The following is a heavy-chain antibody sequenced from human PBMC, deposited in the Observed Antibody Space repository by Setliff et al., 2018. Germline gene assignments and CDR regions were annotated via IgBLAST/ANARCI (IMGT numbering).Heavy chain of an antibody. CDR1: GYSISSGYY. D-gene: IGHD4-17*01. CDR3: ARQIDYGDFQYFDY. CDR2: IYHSGST. J-gene: IGHJ4*02. Sequence: SETLSLTCAVSGYSISSGYYWGWIRQPPGKGLEWIGSIYHSGSTYYNPSLKSRVTISVDTSKNQFSLKLNSVTAADTAVYYCARQIDYGDFQYFDYWGQGTLVTVSS. V-gene: IGHV4-38-2*01.